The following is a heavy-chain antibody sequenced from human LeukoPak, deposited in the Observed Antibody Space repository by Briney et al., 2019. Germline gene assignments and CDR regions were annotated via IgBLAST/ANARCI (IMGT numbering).Heavy chain of an antibody. CDR1: GFTFSSYE. J-gene: IGHJ4*02. V-gene: IGHV3-48*03. Sequence: PGGSLRLSCAASGFTFSSYEMHWVRQAPGKGLEWVSYISSSGSTIYYADSVKARFTISRDNAKNSLYLQMNSLRAEDTAVYYCARDYGGSSPFDYWGQGTLVTVSS. D-gene: IGHD4-23*01. CDR3: ARDYGGSSPFDY. CDR2: ISSSGSTI.